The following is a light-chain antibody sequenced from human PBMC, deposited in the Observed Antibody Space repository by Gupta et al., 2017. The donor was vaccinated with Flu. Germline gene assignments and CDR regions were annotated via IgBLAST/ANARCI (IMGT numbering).Light chain of an antibody. CDR2: DDS. V-gene: IGLV3-21*02. Sequence: SYVLPPPPSVSVAPGQTARIICGGNNVESKSVHWYQKKPGQAPLLVVYDDSDRPAGIHERFSGSNSENTATLTISRGDAGDEADYYFQLWDGGSDNQGVFGGGTKLTVL. CDR3: QLWDGGSDNQGV. J-gene: IGLJ3*02. CDR1: NVESKS.